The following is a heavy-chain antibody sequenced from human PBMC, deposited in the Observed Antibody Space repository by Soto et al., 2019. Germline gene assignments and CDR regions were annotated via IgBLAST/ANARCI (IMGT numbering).Heavy chain of an antibody. D-gene: IGHD4-17*01. J-gene: IGHJ4*02. V-gene: IGHV3-30*18. CDR3: AKDLSYGDFVDN. CDR2: ISYDGSNK. CDR1: GFTFSSYG. Sequence: QVQLVESGGGVVQPGRSLRLSCAASGFTFSSYGMHWVRQAPGKGLEWVAVISYDGSNKYYADSVKGRFTISRDNSKNTLYLQMNSLRAEDTAVYYCAKDLSYGDFVDNWGQGTLVTVSS.